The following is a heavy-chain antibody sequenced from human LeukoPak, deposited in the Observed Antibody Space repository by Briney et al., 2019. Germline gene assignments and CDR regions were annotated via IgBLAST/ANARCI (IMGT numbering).Heavy chain of an antibody. V-gene: IGHV4-59*01. Sequence: TSETLSLTCTVSGGSISSYYWSWIRQPPGKGLEWIGYIYYSGSTNYNPSLKSRVTISVDTSKNQFSLKLSSVTAADTAVYYCARTNTAMVTLTFDYWGRGTLVTVSS. CDR2: IYYSGST. CDR3: ARTNTAMVTLTFDY. J-gene: IGHJ4*02. CDR1: GGSISSYY. D-gene: IGHD5-18*01.